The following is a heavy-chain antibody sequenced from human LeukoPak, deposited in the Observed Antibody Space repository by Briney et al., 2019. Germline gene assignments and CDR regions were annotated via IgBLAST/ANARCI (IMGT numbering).Heavy chain of an antibody. CDR1: GYTFTSYD. CDR3: ARDLGGSLDY. V-gene: IGHV1-8*01. J-gene: IGHJ4*02. D-gene: IGHD1-26*01. Sequence: ASVKVSCKASGYTFTSYDINWVRQATGQGLEWMGWLNSNSGNTGYAQKLQGRVTMTTDTSTSTAYMELRSLRSDDTAVYYCARDLGGSLDYWGQGTLVTVSS. CDR2: LNSNSGNT.